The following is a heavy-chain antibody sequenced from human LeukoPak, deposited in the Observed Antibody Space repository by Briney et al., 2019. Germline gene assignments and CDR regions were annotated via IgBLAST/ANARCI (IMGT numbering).Heavy chain of an antibody. J-gene: IGHJ4*02. Sequence: SETLSLTCTVSGGSISSYYWSWIRQPPGKGLEWIGYIYYSGSTNFNPSLKSRVTISVDTSKNQFSLKLSSVTAADTAAYYCAGEPYYDILTGYLDYWGQGTLVTVSS. CDR2: IYYSGST. D-gene: IGHD3-9*01. CDR3: AGEPYYDILTGYLDY. CDR1: GGSISSYY. V-gene: IGHV4-59*01.